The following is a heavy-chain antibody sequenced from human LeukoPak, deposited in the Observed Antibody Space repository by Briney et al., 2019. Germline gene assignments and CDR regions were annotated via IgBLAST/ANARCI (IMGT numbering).Heavy chain of an antibody. D-gene: IGHD1-26*01. V-gene: IGHV4-30-2*02. CDR1: GGSISSGGYY. J-gene: IGHJ4*02. CDR3: ARSGSTAFDY. CDR2: IYHSGST. Sequence: SETLSLTCTVSGGSISSGGYYWSWIRQPPGKGLEWIGYIYHSGSTYYNPSLKSRVTISVDTSKNQFSLNLTSVTAADTAVYYCARSGSTAFDYWGQGTLVTVSS.